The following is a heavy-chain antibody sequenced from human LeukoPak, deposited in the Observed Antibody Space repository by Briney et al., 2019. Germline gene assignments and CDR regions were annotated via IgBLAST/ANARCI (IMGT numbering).Heavy chain of an antibody. J-gene: IGHJ4*02. CDR3: ARGLNPNY. V-gene: IGHV3-48*03. Sequence: GESLRLSCAASGFTFSSYEMKWVRQAPGKGLEWVSYISTSGSTVSYADSVKGRFTISRDNAKNSLYLQMNSLRVDDTAVYYCARGLNPNYWGQGTLVTVSS. CDR2: ISTSGSTV. CDR1: GFTFSSYE.